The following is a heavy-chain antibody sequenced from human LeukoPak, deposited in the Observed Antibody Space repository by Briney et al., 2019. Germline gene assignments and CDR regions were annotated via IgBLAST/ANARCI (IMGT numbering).Heavy chain of an antibody. V-gene: IGHV4-38-2*02. CDR2: ISHDGTT. Sequence: PSETLSLTCTVSDYSIGSGYSWGWIRQPPGKGLEWIATISHDGTTFYNPSLKSRVTMTLDTSRNQFSLRLSSVTAADTAVYYCARDLSVYYYYYFDLWGQGTLVTVSS. J-gene: IGHJ4*02. CDR3: ARDLSVYYYYYFDL. D-gene: IGHD3-22*01. CDR1: DYSIGSGYS.